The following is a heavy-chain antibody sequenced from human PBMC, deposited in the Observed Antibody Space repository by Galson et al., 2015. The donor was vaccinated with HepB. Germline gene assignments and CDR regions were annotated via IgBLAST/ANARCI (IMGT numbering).Heavy chain of an antibody. CDR3: ARAGGSSWYTFDY. CDR1: GFTFSTYW. Sequence: SLRLSCAASGFTFSTYWMHWVRQTPGKGLVWVPRIYSDGRSISYADSVKGRFTISSDNAENTLYLQMNSLRAEDTAVYYCARAGGSSWYTFDYWGQGTLVTVSS. D-gene: IGHD6-13*01. J-gene: IGHJ4*02. CDR2: IYSDGRSI. V-gene: IGHV3-74*01.